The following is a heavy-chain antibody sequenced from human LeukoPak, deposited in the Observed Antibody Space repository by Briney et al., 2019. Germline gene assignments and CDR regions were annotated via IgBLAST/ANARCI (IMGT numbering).Heavy chain of an antibody. Sequence: GGSLRLSCTASGFSFSNYGIHWVRQARDKGLEWVGVTSSDGSSEYYADSVQGRFTISRDNSKNTVFLQMSSLKVDDTAMYYCAKDPGSSSWSFDPHDMGVWGQGTTVPGSS. CDR2: TSSDGSSE. J-gene: IGHJ6*02. D-gene: IGHD6-13*01. V-gene: IGHV3-30*18. CDR3: AKDPGSSSWSFDPHDMGV. CDR1: GFSFSNYG.